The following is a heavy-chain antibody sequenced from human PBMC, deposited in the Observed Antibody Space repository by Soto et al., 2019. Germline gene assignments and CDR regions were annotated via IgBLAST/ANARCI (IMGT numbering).Heavy chain of an antibody. V-gene: IGHV4-31*03. CDR3: AGIYSGSPGGTLRS. D-gene: IGHD1-26*01. J-gene: IGHJ5*02. Sequence: QVQLQESGPGLVKPSQTLSLTCTVSGGSISSGGYYWSWIRQHPGKGLEWIGYIYYSGSTYYNPPLKTRVTISVDTSKNQFSLKLSSVTAADTAVYYCAGIYSGSPGGTLRSWGQGTLVTVSS. CDR2: IYYSGST. CDR1: GGSISSGGYY.